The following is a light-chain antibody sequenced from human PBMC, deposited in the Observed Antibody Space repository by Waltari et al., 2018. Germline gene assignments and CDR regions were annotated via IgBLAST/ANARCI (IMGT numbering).Light chain of an antibody. Sequence: QSALTQPASVSGSPGQSLPLSCTGTSSDVGGYNYVPWYQQHPGKAPNSMIYDVSKRPSGVSNRFSGSKSGNTASLTISGLQAEDEADYYCCSYAGSSTLVVFGGGTKLTVL. J-gene: IGLJ2*01. CDR1: SSDVGGYNY. CDR2: DVS. CDR3: CSYAGSSTLVV. V-gene: IGLV2-23*02.